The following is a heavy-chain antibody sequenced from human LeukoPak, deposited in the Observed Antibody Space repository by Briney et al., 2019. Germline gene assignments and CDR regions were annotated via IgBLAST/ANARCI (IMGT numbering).Heavy chain of an antibody. J-gene: IGHJ6*02. Sequence: PSETLSLTCTVSGGSISSGGYYWSWIRQHPGKGLEWIGYIHYSGSTYYNPSLKSRVTISVDTSKNQFSLKLSSVTAADTAVYYCARDGRAFLGYYGMDVWGQGTTVTVSS. V-gene: IGHV4-31*03. D-gene: IGHD3-16*01. CDR3: ARDGRAFLGYYGMDV. CDR1: GGSISSGGYY. CDR2: IHYSGST.